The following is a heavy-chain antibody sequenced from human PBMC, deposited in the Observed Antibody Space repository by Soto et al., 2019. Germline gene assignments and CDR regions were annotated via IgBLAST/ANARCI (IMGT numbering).Heavy chain of an antibody. J-gene: IGHJ4*02. V-gene: IGHV3-74*01. Sequence: LRLSCAASGFTFSSYWMHWVRQGPGKGLVWVSRVNSDASTISYADSVKGRFTISRDNAKNTLYLQMSSLRVEDTALYYCVCFECGRTAVVTAMEANGYWGQGTLVTVSS. CDR2: VNSDASTI. CDR3: VCFECGRTAVVTAMEANGY. CDR1: GFTFSSYW. D-gene: IGHD2-21*02.